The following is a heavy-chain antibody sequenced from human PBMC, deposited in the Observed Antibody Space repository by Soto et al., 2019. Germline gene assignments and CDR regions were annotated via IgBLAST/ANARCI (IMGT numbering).Heavy chain of an antibody. CDR2: ISGYNGNT. J-gene: IGHJ6*02. Sequence: QVQLVQSRGEVKKPGASVKVSCKTSGYSFTTYGIIWVRQAPGQGLEWMGWISGYNGNTNYAQKLQGRVTMTTDTSTSTAYMELRSLRSDDSAVYYCARDVPATYYYYGMDVCGQGSTVTVSS. V-gene: IGHV1-18*01. CDR1: GYSFTTYG. CDR3: ARDVPATYYYYGMDV. D-gene: IGHD3-10*02.